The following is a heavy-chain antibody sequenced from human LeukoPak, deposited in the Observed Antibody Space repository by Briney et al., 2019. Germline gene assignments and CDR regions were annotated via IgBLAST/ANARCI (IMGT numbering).Heavy chain of an antibody. CDR2: ISAYNGNT. Sequence: ASVKVSCKASGYTFTSYGISWVRQAPGQGPEWMGWISAYNGNTNYAQKLQGRVTMTTDTSTSTAYMELRSLRSDDTAVYYCAREGTATYYDFWSGYFYYYYYMDVRGKGTTVTVSS. CDR1: GYTFTSYG. CDR3: AREGTATYYDFWSGYFYYYYYMDV. D-gene: IGHD3-3*01. J-gene: IGHJ6*03. V-gene: IGHV1-18*01.